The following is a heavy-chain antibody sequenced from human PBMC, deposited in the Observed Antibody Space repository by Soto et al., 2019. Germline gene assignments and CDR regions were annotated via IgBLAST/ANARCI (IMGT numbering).Heavy chain of an antibody. CDR3: AREGGYFDSSGSGVYHYYGVDV. D-gene: IGHD3-22*01. CDR1: GGSISPYF. J-gene: IGHJ6*02. CDR2: IYFSGST. V-gene: IGHV4-4*07. Sequence: SETLSLTCTVSGGSISPYFWSWIRQPAGKGLEWIGRIYFSGSTHYEPSFKSRVTMSVDTSKKQFTLKMRFMTAADTAVYYCAREGGYFDSSGSGVYHYYGVDVWGQGTTVTVSS.